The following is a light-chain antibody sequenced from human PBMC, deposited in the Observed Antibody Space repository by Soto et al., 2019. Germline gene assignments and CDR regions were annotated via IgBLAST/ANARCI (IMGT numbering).Light chain of an antibody. J-gene: IGLJ1*01. Sequence: QSVLTQPASGSGSPGQSITISWTGTSSDVGGYNYVSWYQQHPGKAPKLMIYEVSNRPSGVSNRFSGSKSGNTASLTISGLQAEDEADYYCSSYTSSSTSYVFGTGTKVTVL. CDR2: EVS. CDR3: SSYTSSSTSYV. V-gene: IGLV2-14*01. CDR1: SSDVGGYNY.